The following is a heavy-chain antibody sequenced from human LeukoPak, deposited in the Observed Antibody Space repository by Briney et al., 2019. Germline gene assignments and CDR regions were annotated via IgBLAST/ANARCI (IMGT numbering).Heavy chain of an antibody. J-gene: IGHJ4*02. CDR1: GFTFSSYG. V-gene: IGHV3-30*18. CDR3: AKVLVEMATIWYYFDY. Sequence: GGSLRLSCAASGFTFSSYGMHWVRQAPGKGLEWVAVISYDGSNKYYADSVKGRFTISRDNSKNTLYLQMNSLRAEDTAVYYCAKVLVEMATIWYYFDYWGQGTLVTVSS. D-gene: IGHD5-24*01. CDR2: ISYDGSNK.